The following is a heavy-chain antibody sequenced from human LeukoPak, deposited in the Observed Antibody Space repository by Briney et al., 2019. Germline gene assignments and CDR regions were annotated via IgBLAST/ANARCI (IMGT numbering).Heavy chain of an antibody. V-gene: IGHV4-39*01. D-gene: IGHD5-12*01. Sequence: SETLSLTCTVSGGSISSSSYYWGWIRQPPGKGLEWIGSIYYSGSTYYNPSLKSRVTISADTSKNQFSLKLSSVTAADTAVYYCARQEGYSGYDPFDYWGQGTLVTVSS. CDR1: GGSISSSSYY. CDR2: IYYSGST. J-gene: IGHJ4*02. CDR3: ARQEGYSGYDPFDY.